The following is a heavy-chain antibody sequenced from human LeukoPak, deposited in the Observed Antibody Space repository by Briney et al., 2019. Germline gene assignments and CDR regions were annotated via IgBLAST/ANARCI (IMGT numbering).Heavy chain of an antibody. Sequence: GGSLRLSCAASGFTFSSYAMHWVRQAPAKGLEWVAVISYDGSNKYYADSVKGRFTISRDNSKNTLYLQTNSLRAEDTAVYYCARSGLSRFGFWGQGTLVTVSS. J-gene: IGHJ4*02. CDR2: ISYDGSNK. D-gene: IGHD2/OR15-2a*01. CDR3: ARSGLSRFGF. CDR1: GFTFSSYA. V-gene: IGHV3-30*04.